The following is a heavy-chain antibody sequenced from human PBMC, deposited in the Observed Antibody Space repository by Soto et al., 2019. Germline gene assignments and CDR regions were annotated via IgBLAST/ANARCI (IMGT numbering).Heavy chain of an antibody. CDR1: GYTFTSYG. V-gene: IGHV1-18*01. Sequence: ASVKVSCKASGYTFTSYGISWVRQAPGQGLEWMGWISAYNGNTNYAQKLQGRVTMTTDTSTSTAYMELGSLRSDDTAVYYCARMDDSSGWYAEGDYWGQGTLVTVSS. CDR3: ARMDDSSGWYAEGDY. CDR2: ISAYNGNT. D-gene: IGHD6-19*01. J-gene: IGHJ4*02.